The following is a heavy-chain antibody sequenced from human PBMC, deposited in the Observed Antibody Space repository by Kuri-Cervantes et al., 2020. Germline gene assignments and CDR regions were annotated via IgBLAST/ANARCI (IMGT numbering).Heavy chain of an antibody. D-gene: IGHD3-10*01. J-gene: IGHJ4*02. CDR3: ARGGAKGFKGLDY. V-gene: IGHV3-30*03. Sequence: GESLKISCAASGFTFSSYGMHWVRQAPGKGLEWVAAISYDGSNKYYADSVKGRFTISRDNSKNTLYLQMNSLRAEDTAVYYCARGGAKGFKGLDYWGQGTLVTVSS. CDR2: ISYDGSNK. CDR1: GFTFSSYG.